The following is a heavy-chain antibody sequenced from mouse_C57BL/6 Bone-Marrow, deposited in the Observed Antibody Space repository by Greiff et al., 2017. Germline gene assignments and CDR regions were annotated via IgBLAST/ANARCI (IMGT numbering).Heavy chain of an antibody. D-gene: IGHD5-1*01. CDR1: GFSLTSYG. V-gene: IGHV2-5*01. Sequence: VQLQQSGPGLVQPSQSLSITCTVSGFSLTSYGVHWVRQSPGQGLEWLGVIWRGGSTDYNAAFISRLGITKDKSKSQGFFKMNSLQADDTAIYYCAKSVPWYFDVWGTGTTVTVSS. CDR3: AKSVPWYFDV. J-gene: IGHJ1*03. CDR2: IWRGGST.